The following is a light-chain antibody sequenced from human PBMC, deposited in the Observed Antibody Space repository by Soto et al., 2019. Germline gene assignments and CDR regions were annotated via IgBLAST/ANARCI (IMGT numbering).Light chain of an antibody. CDR3: QQYGSSPWT. CDR2: GAS. CDR1: QSVSSSY. Sequence: MVLKNSRGTLAFSKSERATLSCRASQSVSSSYLAWYQQKPGQAPRLLIYGASSRATGIPDRFSGSGSGTDFTLTISRLEPEDFAVYYCQQYGSSPWTFGQGTKVDIK. V-gene: IGKV3-20*01. J-gene: IGKJ1*01.